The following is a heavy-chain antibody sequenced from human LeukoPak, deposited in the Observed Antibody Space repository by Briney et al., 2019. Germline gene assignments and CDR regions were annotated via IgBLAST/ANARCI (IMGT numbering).Heavy chain of an antibody. CDR3: AKDKTFTNVWGSYRYFDY. D-gene: IGHD3-16*02. CDR1: GFTVSSNY. J-gene: IGHJ4*02. CDR2: IYSGGNT. Sequence: PGGSLRLSCAASGFTVSSNYMNWVRQAPGKGLEWVSVIYSGGNTYYADSVKGRFTISRDNSKNTVYLQVNSLRAEDTAVYYCAKDKTFTNVWGSYRYFDYWGQGTLVTVSS. V-gene: IGHV3-53*01.